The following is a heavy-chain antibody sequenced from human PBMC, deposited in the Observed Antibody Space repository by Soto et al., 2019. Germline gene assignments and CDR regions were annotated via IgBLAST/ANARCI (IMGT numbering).Heavy chain of an antibody. CDR1: GGSISSSNYY. J-gene: IGHJ6*02. V-gene: IGHV4-39*01. Sequence: QLQLQESGPGLVKPSETLSLTCTVSGGSISSSNYYWAWIRQPPGKGLEWIGTIHYSGSTYYNPSLNSRVHISEDTSKNQFSLKLSAVTAADTAVYYCVKHGRPVGMDVWGQGTTVTVSS. CDR2: IHYSGST. CDR3: VKHGRPVGMDV.